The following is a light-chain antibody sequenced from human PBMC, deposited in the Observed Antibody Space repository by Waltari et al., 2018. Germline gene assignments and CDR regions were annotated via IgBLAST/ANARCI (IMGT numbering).Light chain of an antibody. J-gene: IGLJ2*01. Sequence: QSVLTQPPSASGTPGPRVTIPCSGSSSPSAGNTVNWYQQLPGTAPKLLIYSTFHRPSGVPDRFSGSKSGTSASLVISGLQSEDEADYYCAAWDDTLHGLLFGGGTKLTVL. CDR2: STF. V-gene: IGLV1-44*01. CDR1: SSPSAGNT. CDR3: AAWDDTLHGLL.